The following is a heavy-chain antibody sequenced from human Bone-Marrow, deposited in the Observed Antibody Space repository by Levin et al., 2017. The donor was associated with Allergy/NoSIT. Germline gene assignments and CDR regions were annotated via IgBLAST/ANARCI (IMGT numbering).Heavy chain of an antibody. CDR1: GGSITTYY. J-gene: IGHJ2*01. CDR3: ARGEPGVNWYFDL. Sequence: SQTLSLTCTVSGGSITTYYWNWLRQTPGKGLEWIGYVYYSGTAHYNTFFKSRVTTSVDTSKSQVSLRLTSVTAADTALYFCARGEPGVNWYFDLWGRGTLVTVSS. V-gene: IGHV4-59*01. CDR2: VYYSGTA. D-gene: IGHD4-23*01.